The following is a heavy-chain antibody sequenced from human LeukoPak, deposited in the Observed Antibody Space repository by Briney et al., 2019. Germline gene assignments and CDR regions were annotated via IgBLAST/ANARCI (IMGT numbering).Heavy chain of an antibody. CDR1: GFTSSNYP. V-gene: IGHV3-23*01. CDR2: FGNGGSI. CDR3: ARGGIRRFGLVPDWFDL. Sequence: GGSLKLSCAASGFTSSNYPMSWVRQAPGKGLEWVSSFGNGGSIHYADSVKGRFTISRDISKNTLYLQMTSLTAEDRAAYYCARGGIRRFGLVPDWFDLWGQGTLVTVSS. J-gene: IGHJ5*02. D-gene: IGHD3/OR15-3a*01.